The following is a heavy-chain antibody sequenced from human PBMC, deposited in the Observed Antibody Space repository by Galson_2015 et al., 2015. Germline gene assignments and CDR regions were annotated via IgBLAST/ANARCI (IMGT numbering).Heavy chain of an antibody. J-gene: IGHJ6*03. Sequence: SVKVSCKASGYTFTSYAMHWVRQAPGQRLEWMGWINAGNGNTKYSQKFQGRVTITRDTSASTAYMELSSLRSEDTAVYYCARDFNWNYVPYYYYMDVWGKGTTVTVSS. CDR3: ARDFNWNYVPYYYYMDV. D-gene: IGHD1-7*01. V-gene: IGHV1-3*01. CDR2: INAGNGNT. CDR1: GYTFTSYA.